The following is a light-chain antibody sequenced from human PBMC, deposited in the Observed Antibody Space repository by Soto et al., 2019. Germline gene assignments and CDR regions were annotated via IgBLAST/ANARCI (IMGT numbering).Light chain of an antibody. V-gene: IGKV3-20*01. CDR2: DAS. J-gene: IGKJ1*01. CDR3: QRYVSSPPSWT. CDR1: QSVSSSY. Sequence: ETVLTQSPGTLSLSPGERATLSCRASQSVSSSYLAWYQQKPGQAPRLLIYDASSRATVIPDRFSGSGSGTDFTLTISRLEPEAFAVYYCQRYVSSPPSWTFGQGTKVEIK.